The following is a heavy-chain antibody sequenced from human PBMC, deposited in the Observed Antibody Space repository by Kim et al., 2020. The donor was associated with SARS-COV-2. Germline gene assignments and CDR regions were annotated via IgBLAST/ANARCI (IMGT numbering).Heavy chain of an antibody. J-gene: IGHJ4*02. CDR2: ISGSGGST. CDR3: AKAEGGAKTYYYDSSGYWGEGAGLHY. Sequence: GGSLRLSCAASGFTFSSYAMSWVRQAPGKGLEWVSAISGSGGSTYYADSVKGRFTISRDNSKNTLYLQMNSLRAEDTAVYYCAKAEGGAKTYYYDSSGYWGEGAGLHYWGQGTLVTVSS. D-gene: IGHD3-22*01. CDR1: GFTFSSYA. V-gene: IGHV3-23*01.